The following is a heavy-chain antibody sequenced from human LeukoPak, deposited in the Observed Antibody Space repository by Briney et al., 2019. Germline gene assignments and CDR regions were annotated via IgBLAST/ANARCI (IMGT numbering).Heavy chain of an antibody. CDR2: ISWNSGSI. V-gene: IGHV3-9*01. D-gene: IGHD5-18*01. Sequence: PGGSLRLSCAASGFTFDDYAMHWVRQAPGKGLEWVSGISWNSGSIGYADSVKGRFTISRDNAKNSLYLQMNSLRAEDTALYYCAKDVGPNPYYSYGAPPFDYWGQGTLVTVSS. J-gene: IGHJ4*02. CDR1: GFTFDDYA. CDR3: AKDVGPNPYYSYGAPPFDY.